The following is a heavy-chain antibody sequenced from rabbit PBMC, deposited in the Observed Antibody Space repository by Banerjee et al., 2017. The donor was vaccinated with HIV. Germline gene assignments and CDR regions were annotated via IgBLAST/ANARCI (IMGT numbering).Heavy chain of an antibody. V-gene: IGHV1S40*01. CDR2: IDTGEGGNI. CDR3: ARDNDGDASGDFGL. J-gene: IGHJ4*01. Sequence: QSLEESGGDLVKPGASLTLTCKASGFTISSGYDMCWVRQAPGKGLEWIACIDTGEGGNIYYASWAKGRFTISKTSSTTVTLQMTSLTAADTATYFCARDNDGDASGDFGLWGPGTLVTVS. D-gene: IGHD1-1*01. CDR1: GFTISSGYD.